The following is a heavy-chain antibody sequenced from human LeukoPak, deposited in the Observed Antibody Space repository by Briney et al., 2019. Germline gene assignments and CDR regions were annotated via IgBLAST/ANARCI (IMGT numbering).Heavy chain of an antibody. J-gene: IGHJ1*01. CDR3: ARGYDSSGYISQVAEYFQH. Sequence: SVKVSCKASGGTFSSYAISWVRQAPGQGLEWMGGIIPIFGTANYAQKLQGRVTMTTDTSTSTAYMELRSLRSDDTAVYYCARGYDSSGYISQVAEYFQHWGQGTLVTVSS. V-gene: IGHV1-69*05. D-gene: IGHD3-22*01. CDR2: IIPIFGTA. CDR1: GGTFSSYA.